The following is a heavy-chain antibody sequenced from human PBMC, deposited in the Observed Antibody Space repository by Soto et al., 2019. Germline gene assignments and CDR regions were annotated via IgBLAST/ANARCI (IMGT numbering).Heavy chain of an antibody. D-gene: IGHD3-10*01. V-gene: IGHV3-15*01. CDR1: GFTFSNAW. Sequence: PGGSLRLSCAASGFTFSNAWMSWVRQAPGKGLEWVGRIKSKTDGGTTDYAAHVKGRFTISRDDSKNTLYLQMNSLKTEDTAVYYCTTDSFSGVGSGSYFFLSGFDPWGQGTLVTVSS. J-gene: IGHJ5*02. CDR2: IKSKTDGGTT. CDR3: TTDSFSGVGSGSYFFLSGFDP.